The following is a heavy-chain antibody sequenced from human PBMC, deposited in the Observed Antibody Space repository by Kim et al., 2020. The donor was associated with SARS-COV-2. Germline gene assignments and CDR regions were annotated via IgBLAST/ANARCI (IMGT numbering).Heavy chain of an antibody. CDR2: ISTIGSTI. D-gene: IGHD2-2*01. Sequence: GGSLRLSCAASGFTFSTYEMNWVRQAPGKGLEWISYISTIGSTIYYADSVKGRFTISRDNAKSSLSLQMNSLRAEDTAVYYCARSLYCSSTSCFYGMDVWGQGTTVTVSS. V-gene: IGHV3-48*03. CDR1: GFTFSTYE. J-gene: IGHJ6*02. CDR3: ARSLYCSSTSCFYGMDV.